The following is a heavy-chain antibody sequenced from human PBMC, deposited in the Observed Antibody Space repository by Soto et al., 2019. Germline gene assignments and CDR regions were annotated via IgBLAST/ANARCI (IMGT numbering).Heavy chain of an antibody. Sequence: EVQLVQSGAEVKKPGESLRLSCQGSGYRFINYWISWVRQMPGKGLEWVGRIDPSDSYTVYSPSFQGHVTISIDTAINTALLEWRSLQASDTGMYYCVGQGNGTPFYFDFWGRGTLVPVSS. D-gene: IGHD1-1*01. J-gene: IGHJ4*02. CDR3: VGQGNGTPFYFDF. CDR2: IDPSDSYT. V-gene: IGHV5-10-1*03. CDR1: GYRFINYW.